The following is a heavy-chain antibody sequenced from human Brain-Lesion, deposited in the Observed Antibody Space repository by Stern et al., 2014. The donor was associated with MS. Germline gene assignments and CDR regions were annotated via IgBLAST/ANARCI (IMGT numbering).Heavy chain of an antibody. Sequence: QLQLQESGPGLVKPSGTLSLTCAVSGGSISSSNWWSWVRQSPGKGLAWIGESDHSGSTIYNPSLKSRVTVSDDKSQNRLYLNTRSVTAADTAVYFCARFPASRPHVFDSWGQGTLVTVSS. J-gene: IGHJ4*02. CDR1: GGSISSSNW. V-gene: IGHV4-4*02. CDR3: ARFPASRPHVFDS. D-gene: IGHD6-13*01. CDR2: SDHSGST.